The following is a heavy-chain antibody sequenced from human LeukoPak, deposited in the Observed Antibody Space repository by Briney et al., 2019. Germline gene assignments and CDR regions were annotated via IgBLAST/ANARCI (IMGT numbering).Heavy chain of an antibody. CDR2: INQDGSEK. CDR1: GFTVSGNY. Sequence: GGSLRLSCAASGFTVSGNYMSWGRQAPGEGLEWVANINQDGSEKYYVESVKGRFTISRDNAKNSLYLQMNSVRDEDTAVYYCARDRSSGIWRQGTLLTVCS. D-gene: IGHD6-19*01. J-gene: IGHJ4*02. CDR3: ARDRSSGI. V-gene: IGHV3-7*01.